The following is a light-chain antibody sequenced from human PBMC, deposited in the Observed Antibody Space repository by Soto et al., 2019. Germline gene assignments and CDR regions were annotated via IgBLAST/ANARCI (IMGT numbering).Light chain of an antibody. J-gene: IGKJ3*01. CDR3: QQYGSSLFT. V-gene: IGKV3-20*01. CDR1: QSVSSKY. Sequence: DIVLTQSPGTLSLFPGERATLSCRASQSVSSKYLAWYQQKPGQAPRVLIYGTSIRASGVPERFSGGGSGTDFTLTITRLEPEDFAVYYCQQYGSSLFTFGPGTKVDFK. CDR2: GTS.